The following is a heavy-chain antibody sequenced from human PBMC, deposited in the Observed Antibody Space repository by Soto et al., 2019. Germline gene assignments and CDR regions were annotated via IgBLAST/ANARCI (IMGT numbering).Heavy chain of an antibody. CDR1: CYTFTSYG. CDR2: ISAYNGNT. CDR3: ARRKVYYYYGMEV. J-gene: IGHJ6*02. Sequence: ASVKVSCKASCYTFTSYGISLLRHAPGQGLEWMGWISAYNGNTNYAQKLQGRVTMTTDTSTSTAYMELRSLRSDDTAVYYCARRKVYYYYGMEVWGQGTTVTVSS. V-gene: IGHV1-18*01.